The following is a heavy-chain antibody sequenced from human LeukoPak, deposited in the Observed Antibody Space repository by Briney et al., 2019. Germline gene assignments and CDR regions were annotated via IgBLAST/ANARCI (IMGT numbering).Heavy chain of an antibody. CDR1: GFTFSSYW. CDR2: INSDGSST. D-gene: IGHD5-18*01. V-gene: IGHV3-74*01. CDR3: ATDVDTAMIGRNFDY. Sequence: GGSLRLSCAASGFTFSSYWMHWVRQAPGKGLVWVSRINSDGSSTSYADSVKGRFTISRDNAKNTLYLQMNSLRAEDTAVYYCATDVDTAMIGRNFDYWGQGTLVTVSS. J-gene: IGHJ4*02.